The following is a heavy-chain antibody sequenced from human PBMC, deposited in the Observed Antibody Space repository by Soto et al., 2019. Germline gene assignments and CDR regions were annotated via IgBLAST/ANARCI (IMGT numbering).Heavy chain of an antibody. Sequence: SVKVSCKASGGTFSSYTIIWVRQAPGQGLEWMGRIIPILGIANYAQKFQGRVTITADKSTSTAYMELSSLRSEDTAVYYCARDFGPYCSGGSCYRDYWGQGTLVTVSS. CDR1: GGTFSSYT. CDR3: ARDFGPYCSGGSCYRDY. CDR2: IIPILGIA. V-gene: IGHV1-69*04. J-gene: IGHJ4*02. D-gene: IGHD2-15*01.